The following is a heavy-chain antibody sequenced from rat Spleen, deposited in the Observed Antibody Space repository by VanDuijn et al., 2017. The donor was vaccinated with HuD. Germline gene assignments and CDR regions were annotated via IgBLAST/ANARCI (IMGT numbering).Heavy chain of an antibody. D-gene: IGHD4-4*01. CDR3: ARRGVLSNWYFDF. V-gene: IGHV5-29*01. CDR2: VSYDGSDT. Sequence: EVQLVESDGGLVQPGRSLKLSCAASGFTFSNYDMAWVRQAPTKGLEWVATVSYDGSDTYYRDSVKGRFTISRDNAKSTLYLQMDNLRSEDTATYDCARRGVLSNWYFDFWGPGTMVTVSS. J-gene: IGHJ1*01. CDR1: GFTFSNYD.